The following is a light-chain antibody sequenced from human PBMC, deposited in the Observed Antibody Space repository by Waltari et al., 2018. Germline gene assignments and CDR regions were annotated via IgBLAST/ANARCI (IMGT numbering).Light chain of an antibody. CDR3: QQRSNWPPYWT. Sequence: EIVLTQSPATLSLSPGERATLSCRASQSVSSYLAWYQQKPGQAPRLLIYDASNRATGIPARFSGSGSGTDFTLTISSLEPEDFAVYYRQQRSNWPPYWTFGQGTKVEIK. V-gene: IGKV3-11*01. J-gene: IGKJ1*01. CDR1: QSVSSY. CDR2: DAS.